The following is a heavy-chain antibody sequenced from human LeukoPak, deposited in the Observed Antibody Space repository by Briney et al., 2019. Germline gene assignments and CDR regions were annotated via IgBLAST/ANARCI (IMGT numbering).Heavy chain of an antibody. J-gene: IGHJ4*02. CDR2: IYYSGST. V-gene: IGHV4-30-4*08. Sequence: SQTLSLTCTVSGGSISSGDYYWSWIRQPPGKGLEWIGYIYYSGSTYYNPSLKSRVTISVDTSKNQFSLKLSSVTAADTAVHYCARESPYDILTGYSQYYFDYWGQGTLVTVSS. D-gene: IGHD3-9*01. CDR3: ARESPYDILTGYSQYYFDY. CDR1: GGSISSGDYY.